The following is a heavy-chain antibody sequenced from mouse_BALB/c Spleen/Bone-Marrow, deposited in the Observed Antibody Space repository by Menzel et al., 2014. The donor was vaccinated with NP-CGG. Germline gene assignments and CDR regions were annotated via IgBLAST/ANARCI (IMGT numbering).Heavy chain of an antibody. J-gene: IGHJ2*01. V-gene: IGHV3-1*02. CDR2: IHYSGNT. CDR3: VRETTVVADFDY. CDR1: GYSITNGYG. D-gene: IGHD1-1*01. Sequence: VQLQQSGPDLVKPSQSLSLTCTVTGYSITNGYGWHWIRQFPGNKLEWMGYIHYSGNTNYNPSLKSRVSITRDTSKNQFFLQLNSVTTDDTATYYCVRETTVVADFDYWGQGTTITVSS.